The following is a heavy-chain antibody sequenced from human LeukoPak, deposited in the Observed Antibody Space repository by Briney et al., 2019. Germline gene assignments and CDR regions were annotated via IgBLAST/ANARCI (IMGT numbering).Heavy chain of an antibody. CDR1: GGSFTDYY. J-gene: IGHJ4*02. Sequence: PSETLSLTCAVSGGSFTDYYWSWIRQPPGKGLEWIGESNHGGSTNYNPSLKSRVTISVDTSKNQFSLKLSSVTAVDTAVYYCARHSHFAYWGRGTLVTVSS. CDR2: SNHGGST. V-gene: IGHV4-34*01. CDR3: ARHSHFAY.